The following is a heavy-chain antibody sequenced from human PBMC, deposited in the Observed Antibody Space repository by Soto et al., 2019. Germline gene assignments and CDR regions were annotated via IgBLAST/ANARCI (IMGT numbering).Heavy chain of an antibody. Sequence: SDSVSLPCGVSGYVIIGYYWVGIRQPPGKGLEWIGYIYYSGGTNHNPSLKSRVTISVDTSQNQFSLKLSSVTAADTAVYYCARWFYYDSSGYPDYWGPGTLVTVSS. CDR3: ARWFYYDSSGYPDY. V-gene: IGHV4-59*07. D-gene: IGHD3-22*01. CDR2: IYYSGGT. CDR1: GYVIIGYY. J-gene: IGHJ4*02.